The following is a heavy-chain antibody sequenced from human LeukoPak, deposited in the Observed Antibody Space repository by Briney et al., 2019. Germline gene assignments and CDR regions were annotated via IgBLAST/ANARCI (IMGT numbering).Heavy chain of an antibody. V-gene: IGHV1-2*02. CDR3: ARGGKSELGTCDF. J-gene: IGHJ4*02. D-gene: IGHD7-27*01. CDR2: IKPNSGGT. CDR1: GYTFSGYY. Sequence: RGASVKVSCKASGYTFSGYYMHWVRQAPGQGLEWMGWIKPNSGGTNYAQKFQGRVTMTMDTSINTAYMELSRLRSDDTAVYYCARGGKSELGTCDFWGQGTLVTVSS.